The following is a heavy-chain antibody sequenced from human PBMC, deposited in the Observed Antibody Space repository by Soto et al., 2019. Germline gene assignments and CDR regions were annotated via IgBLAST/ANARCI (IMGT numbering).Heavy chain of an antibody. J-gene: IGHJ6*02. D-gene: IGHD3-3*01. CDR2: IKSKIDGGTS. Sequence: EVQLVESGGGLVKPGGSLRLSCAASGFTFTNAWMSWVRQAPGKGLEWVGRIKSKIDGGTSDYAAPVKGRFTISRDDSKNTLYLQMNSLKTEDTAIYYCTIPPYYDFWRGYYGMDVWGQGTTVTVSS. CDR3: TIPPYYDFWRGYYGMDV. V-gene: IGHV3-15*01. CDR1: GFTFTNAW.